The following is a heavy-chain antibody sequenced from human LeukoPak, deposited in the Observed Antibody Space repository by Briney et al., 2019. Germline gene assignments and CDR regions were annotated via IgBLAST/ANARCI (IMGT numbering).Heavy chain of an antibody. J-gene: IGHJ4*02. CDR1: GDSISSGDYY. CDR2: INHSGST. V-gene: IGHV4-39*01. CDR3: ARHRVGANQKRNFDY. Sequence: SETLSLTCTVSGDSISSGDYYWSWIRQPPGKGLEWIGEINHSGSTNYNPSLKSRVTISVDTSKNQFSLKLSSVTAADTAVYYCARHRVGANQKRNFDYWGQGTLVTVSS. D-gene: IGHD1-26*01.